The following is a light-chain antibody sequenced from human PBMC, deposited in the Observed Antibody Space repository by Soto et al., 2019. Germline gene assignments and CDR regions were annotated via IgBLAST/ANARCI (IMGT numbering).Light chain of an antibody. CDR3: QQPNSWPPWT. CDR1: QSVSSD. CDR2: GAS. V-gene: IGKV3-15*01. Sequence: EIVMTQSPATLSVSPEERATLSCRASQSVSSDLAWYQQKPGQAPRLLMYGASTRATGIPDRFSGSGSGTEFTLTISSLQSEDFAVYYCQQPNSWPPWTFGQGTKVEIK. J-gene: IGKJ1*01.